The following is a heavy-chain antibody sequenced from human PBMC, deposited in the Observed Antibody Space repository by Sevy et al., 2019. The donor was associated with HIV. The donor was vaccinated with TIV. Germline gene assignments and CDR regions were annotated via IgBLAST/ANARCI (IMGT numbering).Heavy chain of an antibody. J-gene: IGHJ4*02. V-gene: IGHV3-15*01. CDR3: TTEYPSGPFDF. CDR1: GFTFSNAW. CDR2: IKNRSGGGTR. Sequence: GGSLRLSCTASGFTFSNAWMSWVRQVPGKGLEWIGRIKNRSGGGTRDYGATGKGRFTISRDDSKNTLFLNRNSLRTEDTDLYYCTTEYPSGPFDFWGQGALVTVSS.